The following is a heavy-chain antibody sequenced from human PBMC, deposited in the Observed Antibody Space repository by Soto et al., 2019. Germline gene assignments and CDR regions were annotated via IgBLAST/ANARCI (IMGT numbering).Heavy chain of an antibody. V-gene: IGHV1-69*12. J-gene: IGHJ5*02. CDR2: ITPIFGAA. CDR3: ARDGIAARPIAWFDP. CDR1: GGTFSSYA. D-gene: IGHD6-6*01. Sequence: QVQLVQSGAEVKKPGSSVKVSCKASGGTFSSYAIRWVRQAPGRGLEWMGGITPIFGAADYAQKFQGRVTMTGDESTSTAYMELSSLRSEDTAVYYCARDGIAARPIAWFDPWGQGPLVTVSS.